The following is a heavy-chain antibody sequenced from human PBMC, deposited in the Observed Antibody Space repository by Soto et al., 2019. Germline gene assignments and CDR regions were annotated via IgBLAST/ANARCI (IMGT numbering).Heavy chain of an antibody. D-gene: IGHD3-9*01. CDR1: GDSVSSNSAA. Sequence: PSQTLSLTCAISGDSVSSNSAAWNWIRQSPSRGLEWLGRTYYRSKWYNDYAVSVKSRITINPDTSKNQFSLQLNSVTPEDTVVYYCARSRYDILTGYYVFDYWGQGTLVTVSS. V-gene: IGHV6-1*01. J-gene: IGHJ4*02. CDR2: TYYRSKWYN. CDR3: ARSRYDILTGYYVFDY.